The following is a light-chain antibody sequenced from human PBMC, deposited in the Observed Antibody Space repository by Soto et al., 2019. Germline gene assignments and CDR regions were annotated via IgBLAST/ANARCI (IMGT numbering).Light chain of an antibody. CDR3: QQYNNWLS. V-gene: IGKV3-15*01. CDR1: QNVNNN. CDR2: GAS. J-gene: IGKJ2*01. Sequence: EIVMTQSPATLTVSPGERATLSCRASQNVNNNLAWYQQKPGQAPRLLIYGASTRATGIPARFSGSGSGTEFTLIISSLQSQDFAVYYCQQYNNWLSFGQGTKLEI.